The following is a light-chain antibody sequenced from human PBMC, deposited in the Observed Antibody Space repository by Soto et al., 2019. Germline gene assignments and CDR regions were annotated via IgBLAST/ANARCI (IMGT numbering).Light chain of an antibody. CDR1: QSVSSNY. CDR3: QQYGSSRPWT. J-gene: IGKJ1*01. V-gene: IGKV3-20*01. CDR2: GAS. Sequence: EIVLTQSPGTLSLSPGERATLSCRASQSVSSNYLAWYQQKPGQAPRLLIYGASSRATGIPDRFTGSGSGTDFTLTISRLEPEDFAVYYCQQYGSSRPWTFGQGPKVEIK.